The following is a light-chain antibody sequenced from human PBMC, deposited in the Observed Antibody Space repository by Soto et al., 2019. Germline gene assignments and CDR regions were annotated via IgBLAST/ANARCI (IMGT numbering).Light chain of an antibody. CDR2: EVS. J-gene: IGLJ1*01. CDR3: SSYTSGSTYV. Sequence: ALTQPASVSGSPGQSITISCTGTSSDVGGYDYVSWYQQHPGKAPKLMIYEVSNRPSGVSNRFSGSKSGNTASLTISGLRAVDEADYYFSSYTSGSTYVCGTGTKVIVL. V-gene: IGLV2-14*01. CDR1: SSDVGGYDY.